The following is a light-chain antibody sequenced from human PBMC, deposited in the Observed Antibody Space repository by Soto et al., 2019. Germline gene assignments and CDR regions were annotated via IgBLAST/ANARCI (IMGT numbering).Light chain of an antibody. V-gene: IGKV3-15*01. CDR3: QQYNNWPRT. Sequence: ESVMTQSPEPLSRSPGEIATLSCRASQSVNSNLAWYQQKAGQAPRLLIYGTSTRATGIPARFSGSGSGTDFTLTISSLQFEDFAVYYCQQYNNWPRTFGQGTKV. CDR2: GTS. CDR1: QSVNSN. J-gene: IGKJ1*01.